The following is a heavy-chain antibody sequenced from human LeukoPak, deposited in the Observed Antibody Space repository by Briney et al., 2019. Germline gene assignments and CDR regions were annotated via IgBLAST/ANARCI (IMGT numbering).Heavy chain of an antibody. V-gene: IGHV3-48*03. CDR3: ARSIKGDSDH. CDR2: ISSSGTTV. D-gene: IGHD3-10*01. Sequence: GGPLRLSCAASGFTFRSYDLNWVRQAPGKGLDWVSYISSSGTTVYYADSVKGRFTVSRDNAKNSLYLQMNSLRAEDTAVYYCARSIKGDSDHWGQGTLVTVSS. CDR1: GFTFRSYD. J-gene: IGHJ4*02.